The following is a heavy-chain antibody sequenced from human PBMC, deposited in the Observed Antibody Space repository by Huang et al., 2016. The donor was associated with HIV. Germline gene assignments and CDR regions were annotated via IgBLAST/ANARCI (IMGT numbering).Heavy chain of an antibody. CDR2: IYTTGST. D-gene: IGHD3-3*01. CDR3: ARGRVTSSGVVQSYDY. V-gene: IGHV4-61*09. Sequence: VQLQESGPGLVKPSQTLSLSCNVSGASIASGSYFWNWIRQPAGGGLEWIGHIYTTGSTDYNPSLKSRVAVSSDTSKNQFSRGLRSVTAADTAVYFCARGRVTSSGVVQSYDYWGQGSLVTVSS. CDR1: GASIASGSYF. J-gene: IGHJ4*02.